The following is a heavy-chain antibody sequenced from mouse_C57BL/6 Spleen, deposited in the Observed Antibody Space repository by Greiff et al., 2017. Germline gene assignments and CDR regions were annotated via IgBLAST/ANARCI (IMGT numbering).Heavy chain of an antibody. CDR2: ISYDGSN. Sequence: EVKLMESGPGLVKPSQSLSLTCSVTGYSITSGYYWNWIRQFPGNKLEWMGYISYDGSNNYNPSLKNRISITRDTSKNQFFLKLNSVTTEDTATYYCAREGDITTVVALDYWGQGTTLTVSS. CDR1: GYSITSGYY. J-gene: IGHJ2*01. V-gene: IGHV3-6*01. CDR3: AREGDITTVVALDY. D-gene: IGHD1-1*01.